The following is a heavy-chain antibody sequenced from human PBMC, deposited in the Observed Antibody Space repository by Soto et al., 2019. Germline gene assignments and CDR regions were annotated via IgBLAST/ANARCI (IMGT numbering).Heavy chain of an antibody. Sequence: QVQLVESGGGVVQPGRSLSLSCAASGFTFSDYPMHWVRQAPGKGLEWVAVILYDGRVKYYVDSVKGRFTISRDDSKNTLYLQMNSLRVDDTAVYYCARDFIVGAPDYFDYWGQGTLVTVSS. V-gene: IGHV3-30*04. D-gene: IGHD1-26*01. CDR1: GFTFSDYP. CDR2: ILYDGRVK. CDR3: ARDFIVGAPDYFDY. J-gene: IGHJ4*02.